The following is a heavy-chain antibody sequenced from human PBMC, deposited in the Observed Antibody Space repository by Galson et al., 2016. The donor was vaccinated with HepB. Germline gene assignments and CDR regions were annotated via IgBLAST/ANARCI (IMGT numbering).Heavy chain of an antibody. D-gene: IGHD3-22*01. CDR1: GYNFNTYW. J-gene: IGHJ4*02. CDR3: ARHGWRNGDYYYVRGAEFNY. CDR2: IYPGDSDT. V-gene: IGHV5-51*01. Sequence: QSGAEVKKPGESLKISCKASGYNFNTYWIAWVRQTPGKGLEWMGIIYPGDSDTRYSPSFQGQVTISADKSLNTAYLQWSSLKASDTAMSYCARHGWRNGDYYYVRGAEFNYWGQGTLVSVAS.